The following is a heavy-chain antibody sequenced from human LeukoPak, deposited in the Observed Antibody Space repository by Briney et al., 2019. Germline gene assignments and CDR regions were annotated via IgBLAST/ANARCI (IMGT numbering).Heavy chain of an antibody. D-gene: IGHD4-17*01. V-gene: IGHV4-4*09. CDR3: ARYLGEPVTTVTTVGMDV. J-gene: IGHJ6*02. CDR2: IYTSGST. Sequence: SETLSLTCTVSGGSISSYYWSWIRQPPGKGLEWIGYIYTSGSTNYNPSLKSRVTISVDTSKNQFSLKLSSVTAADTAVYYCARYLGEPVTTVTTVGMDVWGQGTTVTVSS. CDR1: GGSISSYY.